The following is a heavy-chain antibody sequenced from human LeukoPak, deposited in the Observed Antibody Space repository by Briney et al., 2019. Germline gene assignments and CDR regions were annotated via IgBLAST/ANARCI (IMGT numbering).Heavy chain of an antibody. J-gene: IGHJ4*02. V-gene: IGHV4-39*07. CDR2: IYHSGST. Sequence: SETLSLTCTVSGGSISSSSHYWAWIRQPPGKGLEWIANIYHSGSTYYNPSLKSRVTISVDTSKNQFSLKLSSVTAADTAVYYCARDLGSSWYSEYPDYFDYWGQGTLVTVSS. D-gene: IGHD6-13*01. CDR1: GGSISSSSHY. CDR3: ARDLGSSWYSEYPDYFDY.